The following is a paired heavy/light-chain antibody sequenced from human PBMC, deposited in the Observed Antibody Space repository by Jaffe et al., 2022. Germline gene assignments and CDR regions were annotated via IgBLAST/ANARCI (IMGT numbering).Light chain of an antibody. J-gene: IGKJ1*01. CDR1: QSISSW. V-gene: IGKV1-5*03. CDR2: KAS. CDR3: QQYNSYLWT. Sequence: DIQMTQSPSTLSASVGDRVTITCRASQSISSWLAWYQQKPGKAPKLLIYKASSLESGVPSRFSGSGSGTEFTLTISSLQPDDFATYYCQQYNSYLWTFGQGTKVEIK.
Heavy chain of an antibody. CDR2: IYPGDSDT. V-gene: IGHV5-51*03. Sequence: EVQLVQSGAEVKKPGESLKISCKGSGYSFTSYWIGWVRQMPGKGLEWMGIIYPGDSDTRYSPSFQGQVTISADKSISTAYLQWSSLKASDTAMYYCVRPREQQLVFLGPQRYYFDYWGQGTLVTVSS. CDR1: GYSFTSYW. CDR3: VRPREQQLVFLGPQRYYFDY. J-gene: IGHJ4*02. D-gene: IGHD6-13*01.